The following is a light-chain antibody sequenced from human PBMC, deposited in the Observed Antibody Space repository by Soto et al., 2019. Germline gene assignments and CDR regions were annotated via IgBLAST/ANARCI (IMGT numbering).Light chain of an antibody. CDR3: QQFGNSPWT. J-gene: IGKJ1*01. Sequence: VLSQSPGRLSLSPGETATLSCRASQSVPSTYFAWYQQKSGQPPRLLISGTSNRATGIPDRFSGSGSGRDFTLTISRLEPEDFAVYFCQQFGNSPWTVGQGTKVDIK. CDR1: QSVPSTY. V-gene: IGKV3-20*01. CDR2: GTS.